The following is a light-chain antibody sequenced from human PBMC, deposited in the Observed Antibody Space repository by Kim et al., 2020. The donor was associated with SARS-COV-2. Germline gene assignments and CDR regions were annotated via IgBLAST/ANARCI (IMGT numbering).Light chain of an antibody. CDR2: DAS. V-gene: IGKV3-11*01. J-gene: IGKJ4*01. CDR3: QQSSDWPPLT. CDR1: QNVPNY. Sequence: LSPGGRAILSYRASQNVPNYFAWYHQRPGPPPRLLIHDASVRAAGIPARFSASGSGTDFTLTINNLEPEDFAVYYCQQSSDWPPLTFGGGTKLEI.